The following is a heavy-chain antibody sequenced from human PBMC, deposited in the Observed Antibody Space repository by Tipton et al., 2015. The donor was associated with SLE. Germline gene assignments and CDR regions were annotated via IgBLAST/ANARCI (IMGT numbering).Heavy chain of an antibody. CDR1: GFSISSSSYT. J-gene: IGHJ6*02. CDR2: IHYSGTT. Sequence: TLSLTCTVSGFSISSSSYTWGWIRQPPGKGLEWIGTIHYSGTTYYNPSLKSRVTISVDTSKNQFSLKLSSVTAADTAVYYCASWGAYYYYGVDVWGQGTTVTVSS. D-gene: IGHD1-26*01. CDR3: ASWGAYYYYGVDV. V-gene: IGHV4-39*01.